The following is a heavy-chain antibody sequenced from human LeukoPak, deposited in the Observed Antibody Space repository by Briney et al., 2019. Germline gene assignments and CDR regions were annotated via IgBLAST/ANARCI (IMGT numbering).Heavy chain of an antibody. D-gene: IGHD1-26*01. CDR1: GYTFTSYY. Sequence: GASVKVSCKASGYTFTSYYMHWVRQAPGQGLEWMGIINPSGGSTSYAQKFQGRVTMTRDTSTSTVYVELSSLRSEDTAVYYCARGGPGELAPFYYYGMDVWGQGTTVTVSS. J-gene: IGHJ6*02. CDR3: ARGGPGELAPFYYYGMDV. CDR2: INPSGGST. V-gene: IGHV1-46*01.